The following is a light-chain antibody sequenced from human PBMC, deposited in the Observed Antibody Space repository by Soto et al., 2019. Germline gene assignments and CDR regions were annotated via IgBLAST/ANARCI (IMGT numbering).Light chain of an antibody. CDR3: QQRSNLPPLT. CDR1: QSVSSY. J-gene: IGKJ4*01. V-gene: IGKV3-11*01. CDR2: DAS. Sequence: EIVLTQSPATLSLSPGERATLSCRASQSVSSYLAWYQQKPGQAPRLLIYDASNRATGIPARFSCSGSGTDFTLTISSLEPEDFAVYYCQQRSNLPPLTFGGGTKVEIK.